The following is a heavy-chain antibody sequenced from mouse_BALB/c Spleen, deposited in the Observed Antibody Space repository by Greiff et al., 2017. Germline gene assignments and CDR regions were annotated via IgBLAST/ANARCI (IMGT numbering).Heavy chain of an antibody. J-gene: IGHJ4*01. V-gene: IGHV1S137*01. CDR1: GYTFTDYA. CDR3: ARRGDYEAMDY. Sequence: QVQLQQSGAELVRPGVSVKISCKGSGYTFTDYAMHWVKQSHAKSLEWIGVISTYYGDASYNQKFKGKATMTVDKSSSTAYMELARLTSEDSAIYDGARRGDYEAMDYWGQGTSVTVAS. CDR2: ISTYYGDA.